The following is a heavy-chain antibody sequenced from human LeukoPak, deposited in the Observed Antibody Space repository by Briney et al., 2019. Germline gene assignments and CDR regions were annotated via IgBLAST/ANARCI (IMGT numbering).Heavy chain of an antibody. D-gene: IGHD6-19*01. V-gene: IGHV3-23*01. Sequence: GGSLRLSCAASGFTFSSYGMSWVRQAPGKGLEWVSAISGSGDRTYYADSVKGRFTISRDNSKNSLYLQMNSLRAEDTAVYYCARDGRVSVAGPIDYWGQGTLVTVSS. CDR3: ARDGRVSVAGPIDY. CDR2: ISGSGDRT. CDR1: GFTFSSYG. J-gene: IGHJ4*02.